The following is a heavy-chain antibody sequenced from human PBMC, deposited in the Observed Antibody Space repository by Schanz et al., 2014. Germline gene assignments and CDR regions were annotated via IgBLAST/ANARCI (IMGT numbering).Heavy chain of an antibody. CDR1: GFGFDDYA. CDR2: LSASGGHT. D-gene: IGHD3-16*01. CDR3: AKGVGGGLLLGSTFDN. Sequence: EVQLVESGGGVVRPGGSLRLSCAASGFGFDDYAMSWVRQAPGKGLEWVSGLSASGGHTYYADSVKGRFTISRDNSKNTVYLEMNNVRVDDTAVYYCAKGVGGGLLLGSTFDNWGQGTMVTVTS. J-gene: IGHJ3*02. V-gene: IGHV3-23*04.